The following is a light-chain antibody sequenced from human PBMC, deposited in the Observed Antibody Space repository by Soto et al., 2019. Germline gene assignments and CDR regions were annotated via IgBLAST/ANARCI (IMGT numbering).Light chain of an antibody. CDR2: DAS. J-gene: IGKJ3*01. CDR1: QSISSW. V-gene: IGKV1-5*01. Sequence: DIQMTQSPSTLSASVGDRVTITCRASQSISSWLAWYQQNPGKTPRLLIYDASTWESGVPSRFSGSGSGTEFTLTISSLQPDDFATYDCQQYNSYSRGTFGPGTKVDIK. CDR3: QQYNSYSRGT.